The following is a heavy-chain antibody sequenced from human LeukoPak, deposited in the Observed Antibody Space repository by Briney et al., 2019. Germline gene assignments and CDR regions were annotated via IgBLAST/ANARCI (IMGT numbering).Heavy chain of an antibody. CDR3: ARGFWSGTIDY. J-gene: IGHJ4*02. Sequence: GASVKVSCKASGYTFTGYYMHWVRQAPGKGLEYVSAISSNGGSTYYANSVKGRFTISRDNSKNTLYLQMGSLRAEDMAVYYCARGFWSGTIDYWGQGTLVTVSS. V-gene: IGHV3-64*01. D-gene: IGHD3-3*01. CDR2: ISSNGGST. CDR1: GYTFTGYY.